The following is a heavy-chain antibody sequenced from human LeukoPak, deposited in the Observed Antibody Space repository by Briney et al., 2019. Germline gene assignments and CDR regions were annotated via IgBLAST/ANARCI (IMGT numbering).Heavy chain of an antibody. CDR3: VRRGSAWTFDY. D-gene: IGHD6-6*01. CDR2: INSDGSST. CDR1: GFTLTSYW. J-gene: IGHJ4*02. V-gene: IGHV3-74*03. Sequence: GGSLRLSCAASGFTLTSYWMHWVRQTPGKGLVCVSHINSDGSSTMYADSVKGRFTISRDNAKSTLYLQMNSLRAEDTAIYYCVRRGSAWTFDYWGQGTLVTVSS.